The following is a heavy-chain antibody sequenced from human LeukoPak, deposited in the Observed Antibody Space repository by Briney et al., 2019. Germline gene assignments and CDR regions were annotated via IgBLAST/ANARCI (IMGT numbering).Heavy chain of an antibody. D-gene: IGHD1-26*01. Sequence: GASVKVSCKVSGYTLTELSMHWVRQAPGKGLEWMGGFDPEDGETIYAQKFQGRVTMTEDTSTDTAYMELSSLRSEDTAVYYCATDRRIVGATGPFDYWGQGTLVTVSS. J-gene: IGHJ4*02. CDR1: GYTLTELS. CDR2: FDPEDGET. V-gene: IGHV1-24*01. CDR3: ATDRRIVGATGPFDY.